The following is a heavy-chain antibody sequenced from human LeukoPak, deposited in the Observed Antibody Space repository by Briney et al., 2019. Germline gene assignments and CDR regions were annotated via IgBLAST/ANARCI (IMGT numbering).Heavy chain of an antibody. J-gene: IGHJ4*02. CDR2: IYHSGST. V-gene: IGHV4-59*01. Sequence: SETLSLTCTVSGGSMSRYYWNWIRQPPGKGLEWIGYIYHSGSTNYNPSLKSRVTISVDTSKNQFSLKLSSVTAADTAVYYCARGGGYASPIGYWGQGALVTVSS. D-gene: IGHD5-12*01. CDR1: GGSMSRYY. CDR3: ARGGGYASPIGY.